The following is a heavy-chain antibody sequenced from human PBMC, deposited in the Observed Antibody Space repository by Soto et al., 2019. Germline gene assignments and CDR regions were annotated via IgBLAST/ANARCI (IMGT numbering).Heavy chain of an antibody. D-gene: IGHD3-10*01. V-gene: IGHV4-34*01. CDR3: ARGHGRYGSGSYYNRYYYYMDV. CDR2: INHSGST. J-gene: IGHJ6*03. Sequence: PSETLSLTCAVYGGSFSGYYWSWFRQPPGKGLEWIGEINHSGSTNYNPSLKSRVTISVDTSKNQFSLKLSSVTAADTAVYYCARGHGRYGSGSYYNRYYYYMDVWGKGTTVTVSS. CDR1: GGSFSGYY.